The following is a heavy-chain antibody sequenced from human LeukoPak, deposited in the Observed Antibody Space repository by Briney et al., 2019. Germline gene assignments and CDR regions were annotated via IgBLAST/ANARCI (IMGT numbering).Heavy chain of an antibody. CDR3: VRYGSGSYYSFDY. CDR1: GGTFSSYA. V-gene: IGHV1-69*13. CDR2: IIPIFGTA. J-gene: IGHJ4*02. Sequence: GASVKVSCKASGGTFSSYAISWVRQAPGQGLEWMGGIIPIFGTANYAQKFQGRVTITADESTSTAYMELSSLRSEDTAVYYCVRYGSGSYYSFDYWGQGTLVTVSS. D-gene: IGHD3-10*01.